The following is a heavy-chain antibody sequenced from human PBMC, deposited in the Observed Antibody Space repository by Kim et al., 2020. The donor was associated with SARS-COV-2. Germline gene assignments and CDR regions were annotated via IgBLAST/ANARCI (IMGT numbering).Heavy chain of an antibody. V-gene: IGHV3-9*01. D-gene: IGHD5-12*01. Sequence: GGSLRLSCAASGFTFDDYAMHWVRQAPGKGLEWVSGISWNSGSIGYADSVKGRFTISRDNAKNSLYLQMNSLRAEDTALYYCAKDSRRSRRDGYNFGYWGQGTLVTVSS. CDR1: GFTFDDYA. CDR2: ISWNSGSI. J-gene: IGHJ4*02. CDR3: AKDSRRSRRDGYNFGY.